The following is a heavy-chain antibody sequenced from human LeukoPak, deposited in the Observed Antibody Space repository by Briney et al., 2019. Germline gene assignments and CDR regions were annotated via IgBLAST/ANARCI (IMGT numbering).Heavy chain of an antibody. CDR1: GFTFSNAW. J-gene: IGHJ4*02. Sequence: GGSLRLSCAASGFTFSNAWMSWVRQAPGKGLEWVGRIKSKTDGGTTDYAAPVKGRFTISGDDSKNTLYLQMNSLKTEDTAVYYCTTVGLATMGDYFDYWGQGTLVTVSS. CDR3: TTVGLATMGDYFDY. CDR2: IKSKTDGGTT. D-gene: IGHD5-12*01. V-gene: IGHV3-15*01.